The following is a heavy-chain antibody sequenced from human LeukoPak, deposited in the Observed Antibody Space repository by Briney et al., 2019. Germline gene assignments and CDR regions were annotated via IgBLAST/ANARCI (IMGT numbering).Heavy chain of an antibody. CDR1: GYTLTELC. D-gene: IGHD2-8*01. CDR3: ARVYLAMYYHGSPSPFNY. V-gene: IGHV1-24*01. J-gene: IGHJ4*02. CDR2: FNGEDGET. Sequence: GSVKVSCKVSGYTLTELCMHWVRQAPGKGLEWMGGFNGEDGETIYAHRFQGRVTMTEDTSTNTSFMELNSLRSEDTAVYHSARVYLAMYYHGSPSPFNYGGEGTLVTVSS.